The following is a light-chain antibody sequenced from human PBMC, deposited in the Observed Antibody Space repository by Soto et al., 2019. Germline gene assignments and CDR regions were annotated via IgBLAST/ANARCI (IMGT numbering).Light chain of an antibody. V-gene: IGKV3-15*01. CDR2: GAS. Sequence: EIVMTQSPATLSVSPGERATLSCRASQSISSNLSWYQQKPGQAPRLLIYGASTRATDIPARFSGSGSGTEFTLTISSLQSEECAVYYCQQYKNWPPIPFGQGTRLEIK. CDR1: QSISSN. CDR3: QQYKNWPPIP. J-gene: IGKJ5*01.